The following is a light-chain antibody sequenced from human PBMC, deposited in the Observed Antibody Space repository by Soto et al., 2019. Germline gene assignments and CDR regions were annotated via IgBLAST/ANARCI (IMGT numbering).Light chain of an antibody. V-gene: IGKV3-15*01. CDR2: GAS. Sequence: DIVMTQSPATLSVSPGERATLSCRASQSVSSGLSWYQQKPGQARRLLIDGASTRATGIPARFSGSGSGTEFTHTISSLQSEDYAVYYCQQYNNWPPYTFGQGTKVEIK. CDR3: QQYNNWPPYT. CDR1: QSVSSG. J-gene: IGKJ2*01.